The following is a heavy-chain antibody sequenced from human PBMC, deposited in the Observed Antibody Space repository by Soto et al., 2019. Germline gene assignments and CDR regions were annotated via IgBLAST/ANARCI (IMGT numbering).Heavy chain of an antibody. J-gene: IGHJ4*02. CDR2: ISVSGGST. Sequence: PGGSLRLSCAASGFPFSNYAMSWVRQAPGKGLEWVSTISVSGGSTYYADSVKGRFTISRDNSKNTVYLQMNGLRAEDTAVYYCAKGAIRELIITYFDYSGQGRFFTVSS. CDR1: GFPFSNYA. CDR3: AKGAIRELIITYFDY. D-gene: IGHD3-10*01. V-gene: IGHV3-23*01.